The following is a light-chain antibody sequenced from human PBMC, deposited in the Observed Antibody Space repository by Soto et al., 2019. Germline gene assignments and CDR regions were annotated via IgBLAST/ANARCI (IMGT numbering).Light chain of an antibody. CDR1: QSVRTY. Sequence: EIVLTQSPVTLSLSPGERATLSCRASQSVRTYLAWYQVKPGQAPRLLIYDASRRASGVPARFSGSGSGTDFTLTISSLEPEDFALYSCQQWHSSPSITFGQGSRMDI. CDR3: QQWHSSPSIT. CDR2: DAS. V-gene: IGKV3-11*01. J-gene: IGKJ5*01.